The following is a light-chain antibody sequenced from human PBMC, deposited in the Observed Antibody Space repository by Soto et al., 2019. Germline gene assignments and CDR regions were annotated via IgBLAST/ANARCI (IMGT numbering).Light chain of an antibody. J-gene: IGKJ5*01. Sequence: DIQLTQSPSFLSASVGDRVTITCRASQGISSYLAWYQQKPGKAPKLLIYAASTLQSGVPSRFSGSGSGTEFTLTISSLQPEYFATYYCQQLNSYPQITFGQGTRLEIK. CDR2: AAS. CDR1: QGISSY. V-gene: IGKV1-9*01. CDR3: QQLNSYPQIT.